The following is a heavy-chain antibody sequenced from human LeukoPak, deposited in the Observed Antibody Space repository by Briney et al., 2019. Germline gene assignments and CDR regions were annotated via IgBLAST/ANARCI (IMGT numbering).Heavy chain of an antibody. CDR3: AREGIAVAGTWGYYFDY. V-gene: IGHV4-59*01. D-gene: IGHD6-19*01. Sequence: SETLSLTCTVSGGSISSYYWSWIRQPPGKGLEWIGYIYYSGSTNYNPSLKSRVTISVDTSKNQFSLKLSSVTAADTAMYYCAREGIAVAGTWGYYFDYWGQGTLVTVSS. J-gene: IGHJ4*02. CDR1: GGSISSYY. CDR2: IYYSGST.